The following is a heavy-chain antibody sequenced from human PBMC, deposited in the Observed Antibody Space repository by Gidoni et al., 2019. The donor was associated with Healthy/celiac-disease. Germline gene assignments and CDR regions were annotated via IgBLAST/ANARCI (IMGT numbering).Heavy chain of an antibody. Sequence: EVQLVESGGGLVKPGRSLRLSCTASGFTFGDYAMSWFRQAPGQGLEWVGFIRSKAYGGTKEYAASVKGRFTSSRDDSKSIAYLQRNSLKTEDTAVYYCTRSRDPPKTYYYYDYMDVWGKGTTVTVSS. CDR3: TRSRDPPKTYYYYDYMDV. V-gene: IGHV3-49*05. D-gene: IGHD2-2*01. J-gene: IGHJ6*03. CDR2: IRSKAYGGTK. CDR1: GFTFGDYA.